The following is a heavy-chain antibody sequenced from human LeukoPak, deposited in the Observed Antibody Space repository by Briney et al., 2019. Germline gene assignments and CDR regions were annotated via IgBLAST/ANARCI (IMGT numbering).Heavy chain of an antibody. CDR3: ARSITMIVVASYYFDY. J-gene: IGHJ4*02. V-gene: IGHV4-34*01. CDR1: GGSFSGYY. CDR2: INHSGST. Sequence: SETLSLTCAVYGGSFSGYYWSWIRQPPGKGLEWIGEINHSGSTNYNPSLKSRVTISVDTSKNQFSLKLSSVTAADTAVYYCARSITMIVVASYYFDYWGQGTLVTVSS. D-gene: IGHD3-22*01.